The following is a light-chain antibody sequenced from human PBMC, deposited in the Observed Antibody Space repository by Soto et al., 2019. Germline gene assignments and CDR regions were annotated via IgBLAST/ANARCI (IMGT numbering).Light chain of an antibody. J-gene: IGLJ1*01. CDR3: SSYTDSSTL. CDR2: GVS. Sequence: QSALTQPASVSGSPGQSITISCTGTSSDVGSYNYVSWYQQHPGKAPKLMIYGVSDRPSGISRRFSGSKSGNTASLTISGRQTEDQADDYGSSYTDSSTLFGTGTKLTVL. CDR1: SSDVGSYNY. V-gene: IGLV2-14*01.